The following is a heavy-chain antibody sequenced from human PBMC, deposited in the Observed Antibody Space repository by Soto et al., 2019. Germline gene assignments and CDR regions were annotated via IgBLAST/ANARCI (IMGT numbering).Heavy chain of an antibody. Sequence: QVQLVQSGAEVKKPGSSVKVSCKASGGTFSSYTISWVRQAPGQGLEWMGRIIPILGIANYAQKFQGRVKVTADKYTSTAYMELSSLRSEDTDVYYCAMEYCSSNSGDRDYWGQGTLVTVSS. CDR1: GGTFSSYT. CDR3: AMEYCSSNSGDRDY. CDR2: IIPILGIA. J-gene: IGHJ4*02. D-gene: IGHD2-2*02. V-gene: IGHV1-69*02.